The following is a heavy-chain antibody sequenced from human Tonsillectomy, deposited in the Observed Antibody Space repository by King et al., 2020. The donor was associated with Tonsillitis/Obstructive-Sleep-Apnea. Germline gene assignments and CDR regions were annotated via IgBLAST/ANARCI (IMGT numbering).Heavy chain of an antibody. J-gene: IGHJ6*02. D-gene: IGHD2-21*02. CDR2: FGGGGGST. Sequence: VQLVESGGGLVQRGGSLRLSCAASGFTFSSCAMNWVRQAPGKGPEWVSTFGGGGGSTYYAESVKGRLTLSRDNPKNTLYLQMNSLRAEDTAVYYCANHVTLQLPQHYHYYTMDVWGQGTTVTVSS. V-gene: IGHV3-23*04. CDR3: ANHVTLQLPQHYHYYTMDV. CDR1: GFTFSSCA.